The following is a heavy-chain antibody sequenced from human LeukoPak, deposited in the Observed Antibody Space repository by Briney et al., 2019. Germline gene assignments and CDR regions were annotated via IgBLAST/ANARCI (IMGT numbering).Heavy chain of an antibody. J-gene: IGHJ4*02. Sequence: GRSLRLSCAASGFXFSSYAMHWVRQAPGKGLEWVAVISYDGSNKYYADSVKGRFTISRDNSKNTLYLQMNSLRAEDTAVYYCARVDSSSWYGDFDYWGQGTLVTVSS. CDR3: ARVDSSSWYGDFDY. CDR1: GFXFSSYA. D-gene: IGHD6-13*01. CDR2: ISYDGSNK. V-gene: IGHV3-30-3*01.